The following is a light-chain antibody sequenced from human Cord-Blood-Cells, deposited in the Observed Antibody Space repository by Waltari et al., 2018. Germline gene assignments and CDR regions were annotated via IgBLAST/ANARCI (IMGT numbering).Light chain of an antibody. CDR2: DVS. V-gene: IGLV2-14*01. J-gene: IGLJ3*02. Sequence: QSALTQPASVSGSPGQSITIPCTGTSSDVGGYHYVSLYQQHPGKAPKLMIYDVSKRPSGVSNRFSGSKSGNTASLTISGLQAEDEADYYCSSYTSSSTWVFGGGTKLTVL. CDR1: SSDVGGYHY. CDR3: SSYTSSSTWV.